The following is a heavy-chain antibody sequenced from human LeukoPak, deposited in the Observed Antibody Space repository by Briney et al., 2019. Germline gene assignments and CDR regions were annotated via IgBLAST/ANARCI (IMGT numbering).Heavy chain of an antibody. V-gene: IGHV4-34*01. CDR2: INHSGST. CDR3: ARQRYDFWSGYYPSIITLNWFDP. D-gene: IGHD3-3*01. J-gene: IGHJ5*02. CDR1: GGSFSGYY. Sequence: SETLSLTCAVYGGSFSGYYWSWIRQPPGKGLEWIGEINHSGSTNYNPSLKSRVTISVDTSKNQFSLKLSSVTAADTAVYYCARQRYDFWSGYYPSIITLNWFDPWGQGTLVTVSS.